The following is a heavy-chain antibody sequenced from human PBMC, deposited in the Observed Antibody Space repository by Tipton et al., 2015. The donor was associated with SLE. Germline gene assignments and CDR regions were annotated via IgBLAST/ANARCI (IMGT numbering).Heavy chain of an antibody. CDR3: ARDQAYGDSYDAFDI. CDR1: GGSISSYY. J-gene: IGHJ3*02. Sequence: TLSLTCTVSGGSISSYYWSWIRQPAGKGLEWIGYIYTSGSTNYNPSLKSRVTISVDTSKNQFSLKLSSVTAADTAVYYCARDQAYGDSYDAFDIWGQGTMVTVSS. D-gene: IGHD4-17*01. CDR2: IYTSGST. V-gene: IGHV4-4*09.